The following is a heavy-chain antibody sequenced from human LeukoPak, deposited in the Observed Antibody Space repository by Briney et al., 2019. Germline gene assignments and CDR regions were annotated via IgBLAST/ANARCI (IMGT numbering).Heavy chain of an antibody. CDR2: ISYAGTNK. CDR1: GFTFSSYA. D-gene: IGHD4-17*01. Sequence: GGSLRLSCAASGFTFSSYAMHWVRQAPGKGLEWVTIISYAGTNKYYADSVKGRFTISRDNSKNTLYLQMNSLRPEDTAVYYCARAYGDYPLTWFDYWGQGTLVTVSS. J-gene: IGHJ4*02. V-gene: IGHV3-30-3*01. CDR3: ARAYGDYPLTWFDY.